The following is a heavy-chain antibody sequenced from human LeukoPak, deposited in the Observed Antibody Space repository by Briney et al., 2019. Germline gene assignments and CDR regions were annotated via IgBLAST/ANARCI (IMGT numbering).Heavy chain of an antibody. D-gene: IGHD1-14*01. CDR1: GFTFSSYP. V-gene: IGHV3-23*01. CDR3: AARPRMPPRFDY. J-gene: IGHJ4*02. CDR2: ISNGGGSA. Sequence: PGGSLRLSCAGSGFTFSSYPMSWVRQAPGKGLQWVSAISNGGGSAYYAGSVKGRFTISRDNSKSTLYLQMNSLRAEDTAIYYCAARPRMPPRFDYWGQGALVTVSS.